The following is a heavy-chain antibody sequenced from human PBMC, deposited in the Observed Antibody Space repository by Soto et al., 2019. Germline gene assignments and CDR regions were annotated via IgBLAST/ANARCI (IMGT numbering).Heavy chain of an antibody. CDR1: GYTFTTYG. D-gene: IGHD6-13*01. CDR3: ARVGGAAGDNWFDP. J-gene: IGHJ5*02. V-gene: IGHV1-18*01. Sequence: ASVKVSCKASGYTFTTYGFSWVRQAPGQGPEWMGWTSAKNGNTNYAQTFQGRVTMTTETSTTTAYMEMSSLTSDDTAVYYCARVGGAAGDNWFDPWGQGTLVTVSS. CDR2: TSAKNGNT.